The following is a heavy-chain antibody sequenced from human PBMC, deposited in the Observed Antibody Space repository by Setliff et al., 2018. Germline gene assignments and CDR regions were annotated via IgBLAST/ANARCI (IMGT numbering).Heavy chain of an antibody. CDR3: ARAAKYDSSGYYGFWFDP. CDR1: GDSISGDY. CDR2: IHYSGST. J-gene: IGHJ5*02. V-gene: IGHV4-59*01. D-gene: IGHD3-22*01. Sequence: SETLSLTCTVSGDSISGDYWSWIRQPPGKGLEWIGFIHYSGSTNYNPSLKSRVTISLDTPKNQFSLRLSSVTAADTAVYYCARAAKYDSSGYYGFWFDPWGQGNLVTVSS.